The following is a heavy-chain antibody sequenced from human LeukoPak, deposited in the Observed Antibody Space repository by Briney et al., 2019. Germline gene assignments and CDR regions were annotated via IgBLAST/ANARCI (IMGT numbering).Heavy chain of an antibody. J-gene: IGHJ4*02. CDR2: IKQDGSEK. CDR1: GFTFSSYW. CDR3: AREYYYDSSGSDY. Sequence: LPGGSLRLSCAASGFTFSSYWMSWVRQAPGKGLEWVANIKQDGSEKYYVDSVEGRFTISRDSAKNTLYLQMNSLRAEDTAVYYCAREYYYDSSGSDYWGQGTLVTVSS. V-gene: IGHV3-7*01. D-gene: IGHD3-22*01.